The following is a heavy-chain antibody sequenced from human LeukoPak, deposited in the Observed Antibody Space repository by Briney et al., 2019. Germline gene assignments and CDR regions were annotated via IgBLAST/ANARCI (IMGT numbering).Heavy chain of an antibody. D-gene: IGHD3-16*01. Sequence: PGGSLRLSCAASEFTFSDYAMNWVRQAPGKGLEWVSTINYSGDTTYYADSVTGRFTISRDNAKTSLYLQMNSLRAEDTAVYYCARGKFDFDYWGQGTLVTVSS. J-gene: IGHJ4*02. CDR2: INYSGDTT. CDR3: ARGKFDFDY. V-gene: IGHV3-23*01. CDR1: EFTFSDYA.